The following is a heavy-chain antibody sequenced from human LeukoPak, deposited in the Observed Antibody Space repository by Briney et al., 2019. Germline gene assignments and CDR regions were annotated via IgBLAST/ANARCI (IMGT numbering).Heavy chain of an antibody. D-gene: IGHD5-24*01. Sequence: GGSLRLSCAASGFTVSSNYMSWVRQAPGKGLEWVSVIYSGGSTYYADSVKGRFTISRDNSKNTLYLQMNSLRAEDTAVYYCARVRDGYKFFCFDYWGQGTLVTVSS. CDR1: GFTVSSNY. V-gene: IGHV3-66*01. CDR2: IYSGGST. CDR3: ARVRDGYKFFCFDY. J-gene: IGHJ4*02.